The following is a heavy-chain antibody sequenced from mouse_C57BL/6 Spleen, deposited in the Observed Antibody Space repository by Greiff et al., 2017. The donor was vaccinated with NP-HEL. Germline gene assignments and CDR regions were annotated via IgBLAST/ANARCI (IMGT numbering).Heavy chain of an antibody. V-gene: IGHV5-4*03. CDR1: GFTFSSYA. Sequence: EVKLVESGGGLVKPGGSLKLSCAASGFTFSSYAMSWVRQTPEKRLEWVATISDGGSYTYYPDNVKGRFTISRDNAKNNLYLQMSHLKSEDTAMYYCARGGYSNQFAYWGQGTLVTVSA. CDR2: ISDGGSYT. CDR3: ARGGYSNQFAY. D-gene: IGHD2-5*01. J-gene: IGHJ3*01.